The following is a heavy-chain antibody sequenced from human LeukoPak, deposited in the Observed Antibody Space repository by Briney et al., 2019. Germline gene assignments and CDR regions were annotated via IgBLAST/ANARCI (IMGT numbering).Heavy chain of an antibody. Sequence: GGSLRLSCAASGFTFSSYAMHWVRQAPGKGLEWVAVISYDGSNKYYADSVKGRFTISRDNSKNTLYLQMNSLRAEDTAVYYCARDRRAANLSRRLLFRQFDYWGQGTLVTVSS. V-gene: IGHV3-30-3*01. J-gene: IGHJ4*02. CDR1: GFTFSSYA. D-gene: IGHD2-21*01. CDR2: ISYDGSNK. CDR3: ARDRRAANLSRRLLFRQFDY.